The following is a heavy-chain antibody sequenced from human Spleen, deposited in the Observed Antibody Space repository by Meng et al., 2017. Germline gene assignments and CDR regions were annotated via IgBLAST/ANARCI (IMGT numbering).Heavy chain of an antibody. V-gene: IGHV4-59*01. Sequence: SETLSLTCTVSRDSISSYYWSWIRQPPGKGLEWIGYIYYSGSSNHNPSLKSRVTISVDTSKNQFSLKLNSVTAADTAVYYRARGRDGNNLAAFDIWGQGTMVTVSS. CDR2: IYYSGSS. D-gene: IGHD5-24*01. CDR3: ARGRDGNNLAAFDI. CDR1: RDSISSYY. J-gene: IGHJ3*02.